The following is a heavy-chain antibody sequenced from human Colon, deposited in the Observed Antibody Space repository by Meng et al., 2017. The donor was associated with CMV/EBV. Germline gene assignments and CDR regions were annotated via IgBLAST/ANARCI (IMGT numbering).Heavy chain of an antibody. D-gene: IGHD3-22*01. V-gene: IGHV4-39*07. CDR1: GGSMSGSTYY. CDR3: ARGGDGSGYYYRHWFDP. CDR2: IYYTGSA. J-gene: IGHJ5*02. Sequence: SETLSLTCNVSGGSMSGSTYYWGWIRQPPGKGLEWIGNIYYTGSAYYNPSLQSRVTISVDAAKNQFSLKMNSMTAADTAVYFCARGGDGSGYYYRHWFDPWGQGTQVTVSS.